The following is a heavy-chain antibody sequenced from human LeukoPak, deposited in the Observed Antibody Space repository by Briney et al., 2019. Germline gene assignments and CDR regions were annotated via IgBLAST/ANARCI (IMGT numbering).Heavy chain of an antibody. J-gene: IGHJ4*02. CDR1: GFTFSSYG. Sequence: GGSLRLSCAASGFTFSSYGMNWVRQAPGKGLEWVAVISYDGSNKYYADSVKGRFTVSRDNSKNTLYLQMNSLRAEDTAVYYCAKVGSDTAMDSFDYWGQGTLVTVSS. CDR3: AKVGSDTAMDSFDY. CDR2: ISYDGSNK. V-gene: IGHV3-30*18. D-gene: IGHD5-18*01.